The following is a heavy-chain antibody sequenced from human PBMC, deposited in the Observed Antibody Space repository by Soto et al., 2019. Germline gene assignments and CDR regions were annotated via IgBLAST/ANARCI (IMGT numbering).Heavy chain of an antibody. CDR1: GASICAYA. D-gene: IGHD6-19*01. CDR2: LCSSGHT. V-gene: IGHV4-4*07. Sequence: QVQLQESGPGLVKPSETLSLTCTVSGASICAYAWSWIRQPAGKGLEWIGRLCSSGHTNYNPSFRSRLTVSADTSNNQFSLKLSSVTAADTAVYYWARGPYSSGWYVVDYWGQGTLVTVSS. J-gene: IGHJ4*02. CDR3: ARGPYSSGWYVVDY.